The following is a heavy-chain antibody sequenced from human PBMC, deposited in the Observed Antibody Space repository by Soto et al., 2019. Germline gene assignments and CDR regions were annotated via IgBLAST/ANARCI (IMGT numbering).Heavy chain of an antibody. D-gene: IGHD2-2*01. J-gene: IGHJ4*02. Sequence: QVQLVESGGGVVQPGRSLRLSCAASGFTFSSYAMHWVRQAPGKGLEWVAIISYDGSNKYYADSMKGRFTISRDTSKSTLYLQMNSLRAEDTAVYYCARGSPDILLVPAHLDVWGQGTLVTVSS. CDR1: GFTFSSYA. CDR2: ISYDGSNK. V-gene: IGHV3-30-3*01. CDR3: ARGSPDILLVPAHLDV.